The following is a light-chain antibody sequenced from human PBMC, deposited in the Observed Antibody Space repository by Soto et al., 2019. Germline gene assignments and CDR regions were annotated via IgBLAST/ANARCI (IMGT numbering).Light chain of an antibody. CDR3: LQHNSYPLT. V-gene: IGKV4-1*01. Sequence: DIVMTQSPDSLAMSLGERATINCKSSQSVLYSSNNKNYVAWYQHKPGQPPNLLIYWASTRESGVPDRFSGSGSGTEFTLTISSLQPEDFATYYCLQHNSYPLTFGQGTRLEIK. CDR2: WAS. J-gene: IGKJ5*01. CDR1: QSVLYSSNNKNY.